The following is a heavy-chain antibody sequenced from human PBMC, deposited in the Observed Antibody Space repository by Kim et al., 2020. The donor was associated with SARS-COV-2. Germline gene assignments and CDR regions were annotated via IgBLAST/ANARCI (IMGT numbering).Heavy chain of an antibody. CDR2: IYPGDSDT. Sequence: GESLKISCKGSGYSFTSYWIGWVRQMPGKGLEWMGIIYPGDSDTRYSPSFQGQVTISADKSISTAYLQWSSLKASDTAMYYCARHTLYCGGDCYILPYYYDYGMDVWGQGTTVTVSS. J-gene: IGHJ6*02. V-gene: IGHV5-51*01. D-gene: IGHD2-21*02. CDR1: GYSFTSYW. CDR3: ARHTLYCGGDCYILPYYYDYGMDV.